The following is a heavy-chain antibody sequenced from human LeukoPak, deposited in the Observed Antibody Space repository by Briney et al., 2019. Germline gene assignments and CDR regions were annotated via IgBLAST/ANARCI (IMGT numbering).Heavy chain of an antibody. D-gene: IGHD1-26*01. Sequence: PGGSLRLSCAASGFTSSSYAMSWVRQAPGKGLEWVSAISGSGGSTYYADSVKGRFTISRDNSKNTLYLQMNSLRAEDTAVYYCAKDPFREWEHTGNYFDNWGQGTLVTVSS. CDR1: GFTSSSYA. V-gene: IGHV3-23*01. CDR2: ISGSGGST. J-gene: IGHJ4*01. CDR3: AKDPFREWEHTGNYFDN.